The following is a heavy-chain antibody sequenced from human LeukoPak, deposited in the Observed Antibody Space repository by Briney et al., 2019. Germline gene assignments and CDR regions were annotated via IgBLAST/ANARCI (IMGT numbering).Heavy chain of an antibody. CDR1: GYTFTNYG. J-gene: IGHJ4*02. CDR3: ARDCIGCLGFDY. Sequence: ASVKVSCKASGYTFTNYGISWVRQAPGQGLEWMGWVSAYGDERDYVEKFRGRITMTTDTSTNTAYVELRSLRSDDTAVYYCARDCIGCLGFDYWGQGTLVTVSS. D-gene: IGHD5/OR15-5a*01. V-gene: IGHV1-18*01. CDR2: VSAYGDER.